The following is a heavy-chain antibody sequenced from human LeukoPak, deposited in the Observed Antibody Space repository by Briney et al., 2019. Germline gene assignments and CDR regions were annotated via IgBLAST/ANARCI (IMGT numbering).Heavy chain of an antibody. J-gene: IGHJ4*02. V-gene: IGHV3-21*01. CDR3: VREKADFGIFDF. CDR2: ISSSSSYI. CDR1: GFTFSSYS. D-gene: IGHD3/OR15-3a*01. Sequence: GGSLRLSCAASGFTFSSYSMNWVRQAPGKGLEWVSSISSSSSYIYYADSVKGRFTISRDNAKNSLYLQMNSLRAEDTAVYYCVREKADFGIFDFWGQGTLVTVSS.